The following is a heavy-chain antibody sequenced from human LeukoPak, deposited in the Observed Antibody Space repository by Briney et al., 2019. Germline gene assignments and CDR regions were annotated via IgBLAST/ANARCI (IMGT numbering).Heavy chain of an antibody. V-gene: IGHV4-4*02. D-gene: IGHD3-10*01. CDR1: GGSISTNNW. CDR3: ARDRYYYGSESYYFDY. J-gene: IGHJ4*02. Sequence: MTSETLSLTCAVSGGSISTNNWWTWVRQPPGKGLEWIGEIHHSGSTDYNPSLKSRVTISPDKSKNQFSLTLTSVTAADTAVYYCARDRYYYGSESYYFDYWGQGTLVTVSS. CDR2: IHHSGST.